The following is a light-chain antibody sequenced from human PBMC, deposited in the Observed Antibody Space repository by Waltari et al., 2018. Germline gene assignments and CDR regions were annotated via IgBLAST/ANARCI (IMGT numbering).Light chain of an antibody. CDR2: DVT. J-gene: IGLJ2*01. Sequence: QSALTQPRSVSGSPGQSVTISCHGTSSDVGGYNSVSWYQQHPGKAPKLIIYDVTKRPSGVPDRFSGSKSGNTASLTISGLQAEDEADYYCCSYGGSYSFVVFGGGTKLTVL. CDR3: CSYGGSYSFVV. V-gene: IGLV2-11*01. CDR1: SSDVGGYNS.